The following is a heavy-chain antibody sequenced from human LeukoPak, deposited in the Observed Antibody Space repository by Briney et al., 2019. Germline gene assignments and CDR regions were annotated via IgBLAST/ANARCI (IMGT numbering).Heavy chain of an antibody. CDR2: INHSGST. V-gene: IGHV4-34*01. J-gene: IGHJ3*01. CDR1: GGSFSGYY. CDR3: ARAPYYYDSDDAFDV. Sequence: KPSETLSLTCAVYGGSFSGYYWSWIRQPPGKGLEWIGKINHSGSTNYNPSLKSRVTISVDTSKNQFSLKLSSVTAADTAVYYCARAPYYYDSDDAFDVWGQGTMVTVSS. D-gene: IGHD3-22*01.